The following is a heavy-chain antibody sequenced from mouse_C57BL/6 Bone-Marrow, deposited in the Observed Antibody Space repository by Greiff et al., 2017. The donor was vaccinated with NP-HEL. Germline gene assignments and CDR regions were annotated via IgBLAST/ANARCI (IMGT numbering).Heavy chain of an antibody. Sequence: QVQLQQPGAELVKPGASVKLSCKASGYTLTSYWMHWVKQRPGQGLEWIGMIHPNSGSTNYNEKFKSKATLTVDKSSSTAYMQLSSLTSEDSAVYYCATPIYYYGSSYGDYYAMDYWGQGTSVTVSS. CDR3: ATPIYYYGSSYGDYYAMDY. D-gene: IGHD1-1*01. CDR1: GYTLTSYW. CDR2: IHPNSGST. V-gene: IGHV1-64*01. J-gene: IGHJ4*01.